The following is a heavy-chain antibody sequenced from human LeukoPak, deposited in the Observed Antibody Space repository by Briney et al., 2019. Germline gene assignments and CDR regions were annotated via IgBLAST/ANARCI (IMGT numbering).Heavy chain of an antibody. CDR3: AREPVFDSSERNWFDP. CDR2: IIPIFGTA. Sequence: ASVKVSCKASGGTFSSYAISWVRQAPGQGLEWMGGIIPIFGTANYAQKFRGRVTITADESTSTAYMELSSLRSEDTAVYYCAREPVFDSSERNWFDPWGQGTLVTVSS. J-gene: IGHJ5*02. V-gene: IGHV1-69*13. D-gene: IGHD3-22*01. CDR1: GGTFSSYA.